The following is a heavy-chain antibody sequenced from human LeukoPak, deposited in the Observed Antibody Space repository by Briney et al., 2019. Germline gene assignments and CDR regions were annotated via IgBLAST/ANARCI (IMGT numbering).Heavy chain of an antibody. Sequence: SETLSLTCTVSGGSISSYYWSWIRQPPGKGLEWIGYIYYSGSTYYNPSLKSRVTISVDTSKNQFSLKLSSVTAADTAVYYCARRMGSYHDYWGRGTLVTVFS. CDR3: ARRMGSYHDY. CDR1: GGSISSYY. D-gene: IGHD1-26*01. J-gene: IGHJ4*02. CDR2: IYYSGST. V-gene: IGHV4-59*08.